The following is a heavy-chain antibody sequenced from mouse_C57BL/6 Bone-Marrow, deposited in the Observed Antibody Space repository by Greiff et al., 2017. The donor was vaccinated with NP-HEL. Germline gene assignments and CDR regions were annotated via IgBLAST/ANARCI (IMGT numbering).Heavy chain of an antibody. CDR2: ISNGGGST. Sequence: EVHLVESGGGLVQPGGSLKLSCAASGFTFSDYYMYWVRQTPEKRLGWVAYISNGGGSTYYPDTVKGRFTISRDNAKNTLYLQMSRLKSEDTAMYYCARHPYYYGSSYDYAMDYWGQGTSVTVSS. J-gene: IGHJ4*01. D-gene: IGHD1-1*01. CDR1: GFTFSDYY. V-gene: IGHV5-12*01. CDR3: ARHPYYYGSSYDYAMDY.